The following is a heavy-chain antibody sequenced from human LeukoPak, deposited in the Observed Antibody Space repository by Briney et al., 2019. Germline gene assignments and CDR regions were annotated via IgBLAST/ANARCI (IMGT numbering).Heavy chain of an antibody. V-gene: IGHV4-39*07. CDR1: GGSISSSSYY. Sequence: PSETLSLTCTVSGGSISSSSYYWGWIRQPPGKGLEWIGSIYYSGSTSYNPSLKSRVTISVDTSKNQFSLKLSSVTAADTAVYYCARRIVGANPCIDYWGQGTLVTVSS. CDR3: ARRIVGANPCIDY. J-gene: IGHJ4*02. D-gene: IGHD1-26*01. CDR2: IYYSGST.